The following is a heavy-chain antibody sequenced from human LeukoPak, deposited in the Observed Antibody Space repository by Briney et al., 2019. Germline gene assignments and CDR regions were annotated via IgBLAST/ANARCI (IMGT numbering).Heavy chain of an antibody. D-gene: IGHD6-19*01. V-gene: IGHV3-48*01. CDR3: ARERRFTVAGTSGAFDI. CDR2: ISSSSSTI. Sequence: PGGSLRLSCAASGFTFSSYRMNWVRQAPGKGLEWVSYISSSSSTIYYADSVKGRFTISRDNAKNSLYLQMNSLRAEDTAVYYCARERRFTVAGTSGAFDIWGQGTMVTVSS. CDR1: GFTFSSYR. J-gene: IGHJ3*02.